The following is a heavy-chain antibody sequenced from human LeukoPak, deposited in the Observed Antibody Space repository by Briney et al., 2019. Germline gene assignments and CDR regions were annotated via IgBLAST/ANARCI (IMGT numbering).Heavy chain of an antibody. CDR3: ARGPGITIFGVVTPHFDY. D-gene: IGHD3-3*01. CDR1: GGSFSGYY. J-gene: IGHJ4*02. V-gene: IGHV4-34*01. CDR2: INHSGST. Sequence: SETLSLTCAVYGGSFSGYYWSWIRQPPGKGLEWIGEINHSGSTNYNPSLKSRVTISVDTSKNQFSLKLSSVTAADTAVYYCARGPGITIFGVVTPHFDYWGQGTLVTVSS.